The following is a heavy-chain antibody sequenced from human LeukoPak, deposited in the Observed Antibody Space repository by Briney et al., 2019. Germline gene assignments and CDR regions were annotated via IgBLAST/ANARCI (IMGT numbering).Heavy chain of an antibody. D-gene: IGHD3-3*01. CDR1: GYTLTELS. Sequence: ASVKVSCKVSGYTLTELSMHWVRQAPGQGLEWMGWINPNSGGTNYAQKFQGRVTMTRDTSISTAYMELSRLGSDDTAVYYCARDGASGYLADYWGQGTLVTVSS. J-gene: IGHJ4*02. V-gene: IGHV1-2*02. CDR2: INPNSGGT. CDR3: ARDGASGYLADY.